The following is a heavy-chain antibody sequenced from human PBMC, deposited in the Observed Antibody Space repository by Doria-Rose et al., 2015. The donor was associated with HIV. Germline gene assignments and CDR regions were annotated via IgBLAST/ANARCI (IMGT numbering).Heavy chain of an antibody. CDR3: ARGTFYDSSGYYPYFDY. V-gene: IGHV4-59*01. Sequence: QVQLQESGPGLVKPSATLSVTCSVSGYSIRTYSWPWIRQTPGKGLESLGYLYYSGSTNYNPSLKSRVTISVDTSKNQFSLKLSSVTAADTAVYYCARGTFYDSSGYYPYFDYWGQGTLVTVSS. D-gene: IGHD3-22*01. CDR2: LYYSGST. CDR1: GYSIRTYS. J-gene: IGHJ4*02.